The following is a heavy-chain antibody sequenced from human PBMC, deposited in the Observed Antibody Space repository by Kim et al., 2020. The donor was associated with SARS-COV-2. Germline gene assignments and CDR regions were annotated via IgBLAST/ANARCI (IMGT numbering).Heavy chain of an antibody. CDR2: INHSGTT. D-gene: IGHD3-10*01. CDR1: GGSFSGFY. CDR3: ARGQVVRGIDWFDP. J-gene: IGHJ5*02. V-gene: IGHV4-34*01. Sequence: SETLSLTCAVYGGSFSGFYWSWIRQPPGKGLEWIGEINHSGTTNYNPSLKSRVSISLDTSKKQFSLTVSSVTAAETAVYYCARGQVVRGIDWFDPWGQGT.